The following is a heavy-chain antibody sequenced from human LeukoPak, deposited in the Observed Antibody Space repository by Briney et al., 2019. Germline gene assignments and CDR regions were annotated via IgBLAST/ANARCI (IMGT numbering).Heavy chain of an antibody. D-gene: IGHD3-10*01. J-gene: IGHJ5*02. CDR1: GGSISSSSYY. CDR2: IYYSGST. V-gene: IGHV4-39*01. Sequence: AETQSLTCTVSGGSISSSSYYWGWIRQPPGKGLEWIGSIYYSGSTYYNPSLKSRVTISVDTSKNQFSLKLSSVTAADTAVYYCARQRGYYGSGSLNWFDPWGQGTLVTVSS. CDR3: ARQRGYYGSGSLNWFDP.